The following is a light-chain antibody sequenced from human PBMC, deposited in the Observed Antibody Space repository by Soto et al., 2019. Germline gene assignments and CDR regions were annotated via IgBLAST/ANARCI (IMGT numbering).Light chain of an antibody. J-gene: IGLJ2*01. CDR3: CSYAGSSTHVV. CDR1: SSDVGSYNL. Sequence: QSALTQPASVSGSPGQSITISCTGTSSDVGSYNLVSWYQQHPGKAPKLMIYEGSKRHSGVSNRFSGSKSGNTASLTISGLQAEDEAAYYCCSYAGSSTHVVFGGGTKLTVL. V-gene: IGLV2-23*01. CDR2: EGS.